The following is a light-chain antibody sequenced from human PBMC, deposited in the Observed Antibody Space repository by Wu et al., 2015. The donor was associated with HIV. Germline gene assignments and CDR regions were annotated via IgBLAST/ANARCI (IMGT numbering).Light chain of an antibody. CDR2: GAS. V-gene: IGKV3-15*01. Sequence: EIVMTQSPATLSVSPGERATLSCRASQSVSSNLAWYQQKPGQAPRLLIYGASTRATGIPARFSGSGSGTEFTLTISSLQPEDFATYYCLQYHSPPYTFGQGTKLQIK. CDR1: QSVSSN. CDR3: LQYHSPPYT. J-gene: IGKJ2*01.